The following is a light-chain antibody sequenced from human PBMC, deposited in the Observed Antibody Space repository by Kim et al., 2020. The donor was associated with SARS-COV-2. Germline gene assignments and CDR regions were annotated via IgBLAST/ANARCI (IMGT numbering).Light chain of an antibody. CDR1: KLGDKY. V-gene: IGLV3-1*01. CDR2: QDS. Sequence: VSPGQTASITCSGDKLGDKYACWYQQKPGQYPVLVIYQDSKRPSGIPERFSGSNSGNTATLTISGTQAMDEADYYCQAWDSSTYVFGTGTKVTVL. CDR3: QAWDSSTYV. J-gene: IGLJ1*01.